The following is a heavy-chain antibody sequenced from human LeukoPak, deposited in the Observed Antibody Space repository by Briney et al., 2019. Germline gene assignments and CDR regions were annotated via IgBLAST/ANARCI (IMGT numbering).Heavy chain of an antibody. CDR2: ISSSSSYI. CDR3: ARVPRVSIAVAGTLDY. D-gene: IGHD6-19*01. J-gene: IGHJ4*02. V-gene: IGHV3-21*01. CDR1: GFTFSSYS. Sequence: GGSLRLSCAASGFTFSSYSMNWVRQAPGKGLEWVSSISSSSSYIYYADSVKGRFTISRDNSKNTLYLQMNSLRAEDTAVYYCARVPRVSIAVAGTLDYWGQGTLVTVSS.